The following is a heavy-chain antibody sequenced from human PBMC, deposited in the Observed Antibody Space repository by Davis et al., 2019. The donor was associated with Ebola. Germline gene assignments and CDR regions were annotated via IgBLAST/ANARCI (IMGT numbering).Heavy chain of an antibody. CDR3: TQDLYSSSWYRHYYYGMDV. D-gene: IGHD6-13*01. Sequence: PGGSLRLSCAASGFTFSGSAMHWVRQASGKGLEWVGRLRSKANSYATAYAASVKGRFTISRDDSKNTAYLQMNSLKTEDTAVYYCTQDLYSSSWYRHYYYGMDVWGQGTTVTVSS. CDR1: GFTFSGSA. CDR2: LRSKANSYAT. J-gene: IGHJ6*02. V-gene: IGHV3-73*01.